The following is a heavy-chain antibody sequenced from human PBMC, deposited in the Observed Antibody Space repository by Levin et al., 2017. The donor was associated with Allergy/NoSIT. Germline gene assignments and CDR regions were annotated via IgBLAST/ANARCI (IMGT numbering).Heavy chain of an antibody. D-gene: IGHD2-15*01. Sequence: GESLKISCAASGFTFSSYNMNWVRQAPGKGLEWVSYISSSSSTIQYADSVKGRFTISRDNAKNSLNLQMNSLRAEDTAVYYCARVSCSGGSCYSTGNWFDSWGQGTLVTVSS. CDR1: GFTFSSYN. J-gene: IGHJ5*01. V-gene: IGHV3-48*01. CDR2: ISSSSSTI. CDR3: ARVSCSGGSCYSTGNWFDS.